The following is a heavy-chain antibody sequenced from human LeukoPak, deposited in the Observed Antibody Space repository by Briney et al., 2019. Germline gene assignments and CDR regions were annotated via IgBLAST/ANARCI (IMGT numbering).Heavy chain of an antibody. J-gene: IGHJ6*03. CDR2: VDHTGST. CDR1: DDSLTMYY. CDR3: ARGRVSSSTWYSTYYYFFYMDF. Sequence: PSETLSLSCAVSDDSLTMYYWTWIRQPPGKGLEWIGYVDHTGSTKFNPSLNGGVSISRDTSKNFFSLRLRSVTAADTAVYFCARGRVSSSTWYSTYYYFFYMDFWGKGTTVTVSS. V-gene: IGHV4-59*01. D-gene: IGHD4-11*01.